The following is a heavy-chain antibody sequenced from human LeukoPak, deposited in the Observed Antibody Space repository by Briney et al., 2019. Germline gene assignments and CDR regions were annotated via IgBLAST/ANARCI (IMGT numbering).Heavy chain of an antibody. CDR1: GFTFSSYA. D-gene: IGHD6-6*01. CDR2: ISYDGSNK. V-gene: IGHV3-30-3*01. J-gene: IGHJ4*02. Sequence: GGALRLSCAASGFTFSSYAMHWVRQAPGKGLEWVAVISYDGSNKYYADSVKGRFTISRDNSKNTLYLQMNSLRPEDTAVYYCARDLVWGQGTLVTVSS. CDR3: ARDLV.